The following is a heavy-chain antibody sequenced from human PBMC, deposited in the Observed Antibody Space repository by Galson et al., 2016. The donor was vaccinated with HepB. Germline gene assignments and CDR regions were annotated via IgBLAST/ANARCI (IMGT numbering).Heavy chain of an antibody. J-gene: IGHJ3*02. CDR2: IGAAGDP. Sequence: SLRLSCAASGFTFSNYDMHWVRQATGKGLEWVSAIGAAGDPYYPGSVKGRFTISRENANNSLYLHMNSLRAGDTAVYYCAREGGCSGGRCHNAAFDIWGQGTMVTVSS. V-gene: IGHV3-13*05. D-gene: IGHD2-15*01. CDR3: AREGGCSGGRCHNAAFDI. CDR1: GFTFSNYD.